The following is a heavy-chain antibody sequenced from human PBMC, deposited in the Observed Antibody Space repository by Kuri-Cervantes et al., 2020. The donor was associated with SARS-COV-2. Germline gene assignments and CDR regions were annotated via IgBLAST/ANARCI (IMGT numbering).Heavy chain of an antibody. CDR2: IYPGDSDT. J-gene: IGHJ3*02. CDR3: ARAEKLLWFGENAFDI. Sequence: GESLKISCKGSGYSFTSYWIGWVRQMPGKGLEWMGIIYPGDSDTRYSPSFQGQVTISADKSISTAYLQWSSLKASDTAMYYCARAEKLLWFGENAFDIWGQGTMVTVSS. CDR1: GYSFTSYW. V-gene: IGHV5-51*01. D-gene: IGHD3-10*01.